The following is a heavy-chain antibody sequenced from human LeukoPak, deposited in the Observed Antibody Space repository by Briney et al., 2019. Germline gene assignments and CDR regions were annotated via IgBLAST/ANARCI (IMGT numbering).Heavy chain of an antibody. J-gene: IGHJ6*03. Sequence: GGSLRLSCAASGFTFSSYGMHWVRQAPGKGLEWVAVISYDGSNKYYADSVKGRFTISRDNAKNSLYLQMNSLRAEDTALYYCARGRHYMDVWGKGTTVTVSS. D-gene: IGHD1-1*01. V-gene: IGHV3-30*03. CDR3: ARGRHYMDV. CDR1: GFTFSSYG. CDR2: ISYDGSNK.